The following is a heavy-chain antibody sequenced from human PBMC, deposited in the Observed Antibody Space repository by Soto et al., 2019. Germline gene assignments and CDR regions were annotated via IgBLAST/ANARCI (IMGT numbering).Heavy chain of an antibody. D-gene: IGHD6-19*01. Sequence: QVQLQESGPGLVKPSETLSLTCTFSVSGDSISTYYCSWIRQPPGKGLEWIGYRYYSGSTSYNPSLESRVTISVDTSKNQFSLKLDSVTAADTAVYYCAIGDGWYYFDYWGQGALVTVSS. CDR2: RYYSGST. CDR1: GDSISTYY. CDR3: AIGDGWYYFDY. J-gene: IGHJ4*02. V-gene: IGHV4-59*08.